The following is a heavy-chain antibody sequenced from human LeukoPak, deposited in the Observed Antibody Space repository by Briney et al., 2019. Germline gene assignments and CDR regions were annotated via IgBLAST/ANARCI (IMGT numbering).Heavy chain of an antibody. CDR2: ISNSDGKT. CDR1: GFTFSSYA. V-gene: IGHV3-23*01. Sequence: PGGSLRLSCAASGFTFSSYAMSWVRQAPGKGLEWVLAISNSDGKTYYADSVKGRFTISRDNSKNTLYVQMNSLTAEDTAIYYCAKATGNLGNWGQGTLVTVSS. J-gene: IGHJ4*02. CDR3: AKATGNLGN. D-gene: IGHD1-1*01.